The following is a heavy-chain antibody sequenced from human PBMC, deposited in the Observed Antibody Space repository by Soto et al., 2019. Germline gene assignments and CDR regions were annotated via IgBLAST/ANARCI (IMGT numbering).Heavy chain of an antibody. J-gene: IGHJ3*02. CDR2: IIPIFGTI. Sequence: QVQLVQSGTEVRKPGSSVKVSCKASGGTFDSNAISWVRLAPGQGLEWMGGIIPIFGTINNAQKFQDRVTINAXEXAXIXXMELSSLRSEDTAIYYCAREGLTFGPGAVGGAFDIWGQGTLVTVSS. CDR3: AREGLTFGPGAVGGAFDI. V-gene: IGHV1-69*12. CDR1: GGTFDSNA. D-gene: IGHD2-2*01.